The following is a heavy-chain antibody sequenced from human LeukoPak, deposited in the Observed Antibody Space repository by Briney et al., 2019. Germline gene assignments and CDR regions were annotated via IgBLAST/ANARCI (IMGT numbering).Heavy chain of an antibody. Sequence: GGSLRLSCAASGFTFSSYAMHWVRQAPGKGLEWVAVISYDGSNKYYADSVKGRFTISRDNSKNTLYLQMNSLRAADTAVYYCARDSLDFWSGYYRAGNDWFDPWGQGTLVTVSS. CDR3: ARDSLDFWSGYYRAGNDWFDP. CDR1: GFTFSSYA. CDR2: ISYDGSNK. V-gene: IGHV3-30-3*01. J-gene: IGHJ5*02. D-gene: IGHD3-3*01.